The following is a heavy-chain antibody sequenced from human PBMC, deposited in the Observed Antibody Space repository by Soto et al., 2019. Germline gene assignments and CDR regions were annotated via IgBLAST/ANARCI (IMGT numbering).Heavy chain of an antibody. CDR2: ISGSGGST. CDR1: GFTFSSYA. V-gene: IGHV3-23*01. D-gene: IGHD2-2*01. CDR3: ATSLGYCSSTSCYPYYFDY. J-gene: IGHJ4*02. Sequence: GGSLRLSCAASGFTFSSYAMSWVRRAPGKGLEWVSAISGSGGSTYYADSVKGRFTISRDNSKNTLYLQMNSLRAEDTAVYYCATSLGYCSSTSCYPYYFDYWGQGTLVTVSS.